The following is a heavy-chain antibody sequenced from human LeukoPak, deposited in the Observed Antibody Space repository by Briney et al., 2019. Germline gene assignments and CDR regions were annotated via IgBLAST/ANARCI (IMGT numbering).Heavy chain of an antibody. J-gene: IGHJ4*02. D-gene: IGHD5-24*01. CDR2: IKQDGSEK. CDR3: AREMATIDVFDY. CDR1: GFIFSTYW. Sequence: GGSLRLSCAASGFIFSTYWMSWVRQAPGKGLEWVANIKQDGSEKYYVDSVKGRFTISRDNAKNSLYLQMNSLGAEDTAVYYCAREMATIDVFDYWGQGTLVTVSS. V-gene: IGHV3-7*01.